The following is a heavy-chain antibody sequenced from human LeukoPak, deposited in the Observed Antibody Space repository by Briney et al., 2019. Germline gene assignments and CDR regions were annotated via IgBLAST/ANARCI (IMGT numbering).Heavy chain of an antibody. J-gene: IGHJ4*02. V-gene: IGHV1-24*01. D-gene: IGHD4-11*01. CDR2: FDPEDGET. CDR1: GYTLTELS. CDR3: ASLYSNNAADY. Sequence: ASVKVSCKVSGYTLTELSMHWVRQAPGKGLEWMGGFDPEDGETIYAQKFQGRVTITTDESTSTAYMELSSLRSEDTAVYYCASLYSNNAADYWGQGTLVTVSS.